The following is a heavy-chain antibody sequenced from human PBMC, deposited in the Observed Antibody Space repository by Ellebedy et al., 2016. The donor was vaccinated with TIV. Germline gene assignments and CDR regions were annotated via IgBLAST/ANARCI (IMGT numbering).Heavy chain of an antibody. D-gene: IGHD2-21*02. V-gene: IGHV1-69*13. J-gene: IGHJ4*02. Sequence: AASVKVSCKASGGTFRSFAISWVRQAPGEGLEWMGGIIPIFGTPNYAQKFQGRVTISADELETTSYMHLSSLRSEDTAVYYCARVTYCGGDCYSKLDYWGQGTLVTVSS. CDR2: IIPIFGTP. CDR3: ARVTYCGGDCYSKLDY. CDR1: GGTFRSFA.